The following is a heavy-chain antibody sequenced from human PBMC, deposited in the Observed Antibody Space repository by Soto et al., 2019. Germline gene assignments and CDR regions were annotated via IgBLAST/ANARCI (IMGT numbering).Heavy chain of an antibody. V-gene: IGHV1-69*04. CDR3: ARDGLRGMAV. CDR2: IIAFLGIA. Sequence: ASVKVSWKASGGTFSSYTISWVRQAPGQGLEWMGRIIAFLGIANYAQKFQGRVTITADKSTSTAYMELRCLRSDDTAVYYCARDGLRGMAVWGQGTTVTVSS. J-gene: IGHJ6*02. CDR1: GGTFSSYT.